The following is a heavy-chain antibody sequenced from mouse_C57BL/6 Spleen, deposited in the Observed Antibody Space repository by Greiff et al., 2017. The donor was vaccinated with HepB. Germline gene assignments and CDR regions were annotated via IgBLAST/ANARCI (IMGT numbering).Heavy chain of an antibody. J-gene: IGHJ2*01. Sequence: VQLQESGPELVKPGASVKISCKASGYAFSSSWMNWVKQRPGKGLEWIGRIYPGDGDTNYNGKFKGKATLTADKSSSTAYMQLSSLTSEDSAVYFCARGGYDYDGGYFDYWGQGTTLTVSS. CDR1: GYAFSSSW. CDR3: ARGGYDYDGGYFDY. V-gene: IGHV1-82*01. CDR2: IYPGDGDT. D-gene: IGHD2-4*01.